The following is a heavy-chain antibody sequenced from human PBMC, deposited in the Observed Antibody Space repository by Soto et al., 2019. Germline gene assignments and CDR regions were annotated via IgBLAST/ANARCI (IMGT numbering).Heavy chain of an antibody. Sequence: GESLKISCKGSGYSFTSYWIGWVRQMPGKGLEWMGIIYPGDSDTGYSPSFQGQVTISADKSISTAYLQWSSLKASDTAMYYCASSGNGSYYYYGMDVWGQGTTVTVSS. CDR3: ASSGNGSYYYYGMDV. J-gene: IGHJ6*02. CDR2: IYPGDSDT. CDR1: GYSFTSYW. D-gene: IGHD1-26*01. V-gene: IGHV5-51*01.